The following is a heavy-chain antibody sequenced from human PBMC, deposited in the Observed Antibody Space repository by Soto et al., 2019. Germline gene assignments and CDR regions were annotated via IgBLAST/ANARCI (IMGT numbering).Heavy chain of an antibody. CDR2: IYSSGNT. V-gene: IGHV4-4*07. J-gene: IGHJ5*02. D-gene: IGHD3-3*01. CDR1: GSTISGYY. CDR3: ARGQRFSDWFDP. Sequence: SETLSLTCSVSGSTISGYYWTWIRQPAGKGLEWIGRIYSSGNTKYNPSLQSRVTMSLDTSNNQFSLRLTSVTAADTAVYYCARGQRFSDWFDPWGQGTLVTVSS.